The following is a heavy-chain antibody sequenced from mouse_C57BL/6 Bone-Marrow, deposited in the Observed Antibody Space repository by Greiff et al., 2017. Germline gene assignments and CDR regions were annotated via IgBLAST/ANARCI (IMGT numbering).Heavy chain of an antibody. CDR1: GFTFSDYY. CDR2: INYDGSST. CDR3: ARLGRGHY. Sequence: EVQLQVSEGGLVQPGSSMKLSCTASGFTFSDYYMAWVRQVPEKGLEWVANINYDGSSTYYLDSLKSRFIISRDNAKNILYLQMSSLKSEDTATYYCARLGRGHYWGQGTTLTVSS. V-gene: IGHV5-16*01. J-gene: IGHJ2*01. D-gene: IGHD4-1*01.